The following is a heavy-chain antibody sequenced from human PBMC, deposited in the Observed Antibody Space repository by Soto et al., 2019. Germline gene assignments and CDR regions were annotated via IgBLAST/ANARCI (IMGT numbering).Heavy chain of an antibody. CDR2: ISSSGSTI. CDR1: GFTFSDYY. D-gene: IGHD2-21*02. J-gene: IGHJ4*02. Sequence: GGSLRLSCAASGFTFSDYYMSWIRQAPGKGLEWVSYISSSGSTIYYADSVKGRFTISRDNSKNTLYLQMNSLRAEDTAVYYCARDIARVVTAYYFDYWGQGTLVTVSS. CDR3: ARDIARVVTAYYFDY. V-gene: IGHV3-11*04.